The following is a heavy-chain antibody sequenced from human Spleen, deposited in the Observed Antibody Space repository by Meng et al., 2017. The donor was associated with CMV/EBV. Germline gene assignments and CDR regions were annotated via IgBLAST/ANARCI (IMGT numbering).Heavy chain of an antibody. J-gene: IGHJ4*02. Sequence: GSTFTNYAISWVRQAPGQGLEWMGWISTYNGNTVCAHKFQGRVTMTTDTSTSTAYMELRDLGSVDTAVYYCARGGYCSSSSCLPPDHWGQGTLVTVS. CDR1: GSTFTNYA. V-gene: IGHV1-18*01. CDR3: ARGGYCSSSSCLPPDH. D-gene: IGHD2-2*01. CDR2: ISTYNGNT.